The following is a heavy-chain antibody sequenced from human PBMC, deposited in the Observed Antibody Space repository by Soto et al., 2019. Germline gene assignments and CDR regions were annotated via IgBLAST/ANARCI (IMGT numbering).Heavy chain of an antibody. CDR1: GYSFTSYW. J-gene: IGHJ6*02. V-gene: IGHV5-10-1*01. CDR2: IDPSDSYT. CDR3: SGQLGPWYSSSHRLYYYYGMDV. D-gene: IGHD6-6*01. Sequence: GESLKISCKGSGYSFTSYWISWVRQMPGKGLEWMGRIDPSDSYTNYSPSFQGHVTISADKSISTAYLQWSSLKASDTAMYYCSGQLGPWYSSSHRLYYYYGMDVWGQGTTVTVSS.